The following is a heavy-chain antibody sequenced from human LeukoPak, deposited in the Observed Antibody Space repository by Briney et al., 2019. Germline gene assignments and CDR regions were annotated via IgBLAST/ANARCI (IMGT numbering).Heavy chain of an antibody. J-gene: IGHJ4*02. CDR2: IKSMTFGGTT. Sequence: GGSLRLSRAASGFTFSDAWLTWVPQTPGKGLEWGGRIKSMTFGGTTDYAASVKGRLEISRDDSKNTLYLQMSSLKTEDTAVYYCTSDLGWEPRRDLWGQGSELTVCS. D-gene: IGHD4-23*01. CDR3: TSDLGWEPRRDL. CDR1: GFTFSDAW. V-gene: IGHV3-15*01.